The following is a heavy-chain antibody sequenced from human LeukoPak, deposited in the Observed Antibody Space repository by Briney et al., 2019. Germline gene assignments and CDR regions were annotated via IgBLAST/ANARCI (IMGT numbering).Heavy chain of an antibody. D-gene: IGHD3-10*01. CDR3: ATSTPTMVRGETLDY. CDR1: GYNFNELS. CDR2: FDPEDGET. J-gene: IGHJ4*02. V-gene: IGHV1-24*01. Sequence: ASVKVSCKVSGYNFNELSMHWVRQAPGKGLEWMGGFDPEDGETIYAQKFQGRVTMTEDTSTDTAYMELSSLRSEDTAVYYCATSTPTMVRGETLDYWGQGTLVTVSS.